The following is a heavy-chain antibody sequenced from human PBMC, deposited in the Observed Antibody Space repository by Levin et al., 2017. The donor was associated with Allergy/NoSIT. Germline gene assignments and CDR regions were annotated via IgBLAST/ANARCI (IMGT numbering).Heavy chain of an antibody. CDR3: AKAVRTTYSYSGSYWDTFDI. Sequence: GGSLRLSCAASRFTFNNYAMNWVRQAPGKGLAWVSTISGSGGTTYYADSVKGRFTISRDNSKKTLYLQMNSLGAEDTAVYYCAKAVRTTYSYSGSYWDTFDIWGQGTMVTVSS. CDR1: RFTFNNYA. J-gene: IGHJ3*02. V-gene: IGHV3-23*01. CDR2: ISGSGGTT. D-gene: IGHD1-26*01.